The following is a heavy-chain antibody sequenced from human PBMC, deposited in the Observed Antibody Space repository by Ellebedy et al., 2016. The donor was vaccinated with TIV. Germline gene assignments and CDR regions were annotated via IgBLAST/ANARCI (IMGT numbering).Heavy chain of an antibody. CDR1: GFTFSDYY. CDR3: ARAKMVRGVIITWYYFDY. V-gene: IGHV3-11*01. CDR2: ISSSGSTI. D-gene: IGHD3-10*01. J-gene: IGHJ4*02. Sequence: GESLKISXAASGFTFSDYYMSWIRQAPGKGLEWVSCISSSGSTIYYADSVKGRFTISRDNAKNSLYLQMNSLRAEDTAVYYCARAKMVRGVIITWYYFDYWGQGTLVTVSS.